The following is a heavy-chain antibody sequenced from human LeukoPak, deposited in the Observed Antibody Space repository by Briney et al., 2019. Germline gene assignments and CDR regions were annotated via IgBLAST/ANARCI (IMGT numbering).Heavy chain of an antibody. CDR2: ISYDGSNK. J-gene: IGHJ4*02. D-gene: IGHD4-17*01. V-gene: IGHV3-30*18. CDR3: AKEPQPYGHFDY. Sequence: PGRSLRLSCAASGFTFSSYGMHWVRQAPGKGLEWVAVISYDGSNKYYADSVKGRFTISRDNSKNTLYLQMNSLRAEDTAVYYCAKEPQPYGHFDYWGQGTLVTVSS. CDR1: GFTFSSYG.